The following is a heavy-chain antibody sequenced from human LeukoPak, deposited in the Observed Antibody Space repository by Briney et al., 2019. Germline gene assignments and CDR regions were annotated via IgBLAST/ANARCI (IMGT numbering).Heavy chain of an antibody. CDR1: GFTFNTYW. J-gene: IGHJ4*02. CDR3: ARSSYPYYFDY. V-gene: IGHV3-74*01. Sequence: PGGSLRLSCAASGFTFNTYWMHWVRQAPGKGLVWVSRINNDGSSTIYADSVRGRFTIPRDNAKNTLYLQMNGLRAEDTSVYFCARSSYPYYFDYWGQGALVAVSS. CDR2: INNDGSST. D-gene: IGHD3-10*01.